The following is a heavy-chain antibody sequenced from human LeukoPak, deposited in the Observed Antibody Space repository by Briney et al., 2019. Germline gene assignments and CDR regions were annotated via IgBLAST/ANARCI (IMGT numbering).Heavy chain of an antibody. D-gene: IGHD3-10*01. CDR1: GGAISGGAYC. CDR2: ICNSGST. V-gene: IGHV4-31*03. CDR3: ARDEAGARFGAYYMDV. Sequence: SETLSLTCTGSGGAISGGAYCWSWIRQHPGKGLEWIGFICNSGSTDYNPSLKTRATISVDMSNSQFSLKPRSVTAADTAVYYCARDEAGARFGAYYMDVWGKGTTVTVSS. J-gene: IGHJ6*03.